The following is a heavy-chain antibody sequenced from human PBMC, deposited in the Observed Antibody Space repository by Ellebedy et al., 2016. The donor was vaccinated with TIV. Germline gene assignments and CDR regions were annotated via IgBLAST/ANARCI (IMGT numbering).Heavy chain of an antibody. CDR1: GFSFSSYA. CDR3: AKDRTPGDGYWVFDF. V-gene: IGHV3-23*01. Sequence: GESLKISCAASGFSFSSYAMSWVRQAPGKGLEWVSGIVGSGGSRYADSVKGRFTISRDNSKSTLDLQMGSLRAEDTAVYYCAKDRTPGDGYWVFDFWGQGTLVTVST. D-gene: IGHD5-18*01. CDR2: IVGSGGSR. J-gene: IGHJ4*02.